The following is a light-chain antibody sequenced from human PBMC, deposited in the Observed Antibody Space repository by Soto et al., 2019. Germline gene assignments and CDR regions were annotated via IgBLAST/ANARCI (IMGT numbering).Light chain of an antibody. J-gene: IGKJ1*01. CDR1: QSVSSTF. Sequence: EIVLTQSPGTLSLSPGERGILSCRASQSVSSTFLAWYQPKPGQAPRLLISGASSRSTGIPDRFSGSGSGTDFTLTISRLEPGDFAVYYCQQYGSSLWTFCQGTKVEIK. CDR2: GAS. CDR3: QQYGSSLWT. V-gene: IGKV3-20*01.